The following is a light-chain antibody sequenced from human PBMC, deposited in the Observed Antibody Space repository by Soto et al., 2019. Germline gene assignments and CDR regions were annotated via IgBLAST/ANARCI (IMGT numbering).Light chain of an antibody. CDR1: QSFNTW. Sequence: DLPMTPSPSTPSSPVGDHVPIPFRASQSFNTWLAWYQQKPGKAPKLLIFDASNLESGVPARFSGGRYGTEFTLTISSLQPDDFATYYCRQYNTYSITFGQGTRLEVK. CDR3: RQYNTYSIT. J-gene: IGKJ5*01. CDR2: DAS. V-gene: IGKV1-5*01.